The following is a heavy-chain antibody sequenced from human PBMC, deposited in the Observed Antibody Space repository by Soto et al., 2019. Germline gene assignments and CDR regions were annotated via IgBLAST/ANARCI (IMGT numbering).Heavy chain of an antibody. CDR1: VFTFSTHG. D-gene: IGHD1-20*01. Sequence: PGWSLRLSCASSVFTFSTHGMNWVRQAPGKGLEWVSYISDSSIQYADSVRGRFTISRDRAKTSLYLQMNSLRDEDTAVYYCARKVITGTPRGAFDIWGQGTMVTVSS. V-gene: IGHV3-48*02. CDR3: ARKVITGTPRGAFDI. CDR2: ISDSSI. J-gene: IGHJ3*02.